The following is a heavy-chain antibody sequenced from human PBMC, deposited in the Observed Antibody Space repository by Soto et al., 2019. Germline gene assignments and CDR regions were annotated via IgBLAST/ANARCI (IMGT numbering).Heavy chain of an antibody. D-gene: IGHD6-19*01. V-gene: IGHV3-23*01. CDR3: ARGLGWTGYFFDF. CDR2: IAGSGGGI. CDR1: GFTLGIYA. Sequence: GGSLRLSCAASGFTLGIYAMSWVRQAPGKGLEWVSSIAGSGGGIYYADSVKGRFTISRDTSKNTLDLQMNSLRAEDTAVYFCARGLGWTGYFFDFWGHGALVTVSS. J-gene: IGHJ4*01.